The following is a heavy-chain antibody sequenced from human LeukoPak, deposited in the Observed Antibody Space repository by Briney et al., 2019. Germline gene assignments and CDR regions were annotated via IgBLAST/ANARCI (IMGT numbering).Heavy chain of an antibody. CDR2: ISWNSGSI. Sequence: GRSLRLSCAASGFTFDDYAMHWVRQAPGKGLEWVSGISWNSGSIGYADSVKGRFTISRDNAKNSLYLQMNSLRAEDTAVYYCARDSGPWGQGTLVTVSS. J-gene: IGHJ5*02. CDR3: ARDSGP. V-gene: IGHV3-9*01. D-gene: IGHD1-26*01. CDR1: GFTFDDYA.